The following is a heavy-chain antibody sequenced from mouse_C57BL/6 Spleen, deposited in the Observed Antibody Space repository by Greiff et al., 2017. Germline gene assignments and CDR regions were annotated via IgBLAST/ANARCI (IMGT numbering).Heavy chain of an antibody. D-gene: IGHD2-4*01. CDR3: ATYDYEVWFAY. Sequence: VKLMESGAELMKPGASVKLSCKATGYTFTGYWIEWVKQRPGHGLEWIGEILPGSGSTNYNEKFKGKATFTADTSTTTAYMQLSSLTTEDSAIYYCATYDYEVWFAYWGQGTLVTVSA. CDR2: ILPGSGST. CDR1: GYTFTGYW. J-gene: IGHJ3*01. V-gene: IGHV1-9*01.